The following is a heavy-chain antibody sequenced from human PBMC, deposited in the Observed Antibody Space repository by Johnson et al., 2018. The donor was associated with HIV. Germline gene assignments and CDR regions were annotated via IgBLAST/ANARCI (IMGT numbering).Heavy chain of an antibody. Sequence: VQLVESGGSVVRPGGSLRLSCAASGFTFNRYAINWVRQAPGKGLEWVSCISGSGGSTYYADSVKCRFTISRDNSKNTLYLQMNSLRAEDTAVYYCARTEMITFGGVIVLGGAFDIWGQGTMVTVSS. J-gene: IGHJ3*02. D-gene: IGHD3-16*02. CDR2: ISGSGGST. CDR3: ARTEMITFGGVIVLGGAFDI. CDR1: GFTFNRYA. V-gene: IGHV3-23*04.